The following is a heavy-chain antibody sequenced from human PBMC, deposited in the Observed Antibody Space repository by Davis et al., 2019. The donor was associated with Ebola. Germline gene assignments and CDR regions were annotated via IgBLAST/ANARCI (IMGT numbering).Heavy chain of an antibody. V-gene: IGHV3-23*01. J-gene: IGHJ6*02. D-gene: IGHD3-16*01. CDR3: AKGLHFRYYYYGMDV. CDR2: ISGSGGST. Sequence: GGSLRLSCAASGFTFSSYAMSWVRQAPGKGLEWVSAISGSGGSTYYADSVKGRFTISRDNSKNTLYLQMNSLRAEDTAVYYCAKGLHFRYYYYGMDVWGQGTTVTVSS. CDR1: GFTFSSYA.